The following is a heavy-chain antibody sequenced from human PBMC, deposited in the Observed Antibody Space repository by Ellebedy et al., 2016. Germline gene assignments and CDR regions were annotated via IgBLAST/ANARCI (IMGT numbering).Heavy chain of an antibody. CDR1: GGSVSSTSYY. V-gene: IGHV4-39*01. CDR3: ARPMVRGVIKD. J-gene: IGHJ4*02. CDR2: IFSSGST. Sequence: GSLRLSCSVSGGSVSSTSYYWGWIRQPPGKGLEWIGIIFSSGSTYYNPSLSGRVTISVDTTNNQFSLRLSSVTAADTALYYCARPMVRGVIKDWGQGTLVTVSS. D-gene: IGHD3-10*01.